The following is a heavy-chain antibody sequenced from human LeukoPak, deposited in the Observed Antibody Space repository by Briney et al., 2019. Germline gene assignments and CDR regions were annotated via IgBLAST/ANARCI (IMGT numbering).Heavy chain of an antibody. CDR2: ISDSGDTM. D-gene: IGHD2-2*02. CDR1: GFAFNSCA. Sequence: GGSLRLSRAASGFAFNSCAMTWVRQSPGKGLEWVSVISDSGDTMLYADSVKGRFTISRDNSKNTLYLQMNSLRAEDTAVYYCAKRGGDIVVVPAAIPLNWFDPWGQGTLVTVSS. V-gene: IGHV3-23*01. CDR3: AKRGGDIVVVPAAIPLNWFDP. J-gene: IGHJ5*02.